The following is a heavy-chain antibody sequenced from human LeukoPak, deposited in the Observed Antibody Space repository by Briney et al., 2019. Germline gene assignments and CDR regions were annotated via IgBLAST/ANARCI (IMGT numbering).Heavy chain of an antibody. D-gene: IGHD6-19*01. J-gene: IGHJ4*02. V-gene: IGHV1-18*01. Sequence: ASVKVSCKASGGTFSSYAISWVRQAPGQGLEWMGWISAYNGDTNYAQKFQGRVTMTTDTSTRTAYMELRSLRSDDTAVYYCARGSGSADYWGQGTLVTVSS. CDR3: ARGSGSADY. CDR1: GGTFSSYA. CDR2: ISAYNGDT.